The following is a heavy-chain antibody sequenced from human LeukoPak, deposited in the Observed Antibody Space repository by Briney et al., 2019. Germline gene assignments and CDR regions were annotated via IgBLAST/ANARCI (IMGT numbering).Heavy chain of an antibody. CDR2: IYYSGST. CDR1: GGSFSGYY. D-gene: IGHD5-24*01. J-gene: IGHJ4*02. Sequence: SETLSLTCAVYGGSFSGYYWSWIRQPPGKGLEWIGSIYYSGSTYYNPSLKSRVIISVDTSKNQFSLKLSSVTAADTAVYYCAREMATASYYFDYWGQGTLVTVSS. CDR3: AREMATASYYFDY. V-gene: IGHV4-34*01.